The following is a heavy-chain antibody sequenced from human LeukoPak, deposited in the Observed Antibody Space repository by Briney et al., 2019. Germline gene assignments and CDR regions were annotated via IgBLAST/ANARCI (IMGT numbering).Heavy chain of an antibody. CDR3: ARAASSYCSSTSCSPRINWLDP. CDR1: GYTFTSYG. J-gene: IGHJ5*02. CDR2: ISAYNGNT. Sequence: ASVKVSCKASGYTFTSYGISWVRQAPGQGLEWMGWISAYNGNTNYAQKLQGRVTMTTDTSTSTAYMELRSLRSDGTAVYYCARAASSYCSSTSCSPRINWLDPWGQGTLVTVSS. V-gene: IGHV1-18*01. D-gene: IGHD2-2*01.